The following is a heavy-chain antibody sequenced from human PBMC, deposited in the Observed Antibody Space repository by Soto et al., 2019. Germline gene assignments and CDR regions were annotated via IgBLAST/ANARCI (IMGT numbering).Heavy chain of an antibody. CDR2: IYSGGST. D-gene: IGHD6-13*01. CDR1: GFTVSSNY. CDR3: ARLFGGQYSSSWYAYYYYGMDV. Sequence: GGSLRLSCAASGFTVSSNYMSWVRQAPGKGLEWVSVIYSGGSTYYADSVKGRFTISRDNSKNTLYLQMNSLRAEDTAVYYCARLFGGQYSSSWYAYYYYGMDVWGQGTTVTVSS. V-gene: IGHV3-53*01. J-gene: IGHJ6*02.